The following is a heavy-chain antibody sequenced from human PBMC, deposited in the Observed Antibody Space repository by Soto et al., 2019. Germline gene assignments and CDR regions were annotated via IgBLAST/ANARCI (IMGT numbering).Heavy chain of an antibody. CDR1: GFTFNTYP. J-gene: IGHJ6*02. CDR2: ISSTAGRTS. Sequence: SLRLSCATSGFTFNTYPMTWVRQAPGKGLEWVSSISSTAGRTSSYADSVKGRFATSRDFSDNTVYLQMNNLRVDDTAVYFCAKGVLSFHYGMEVWGQGTTVTVSS. CDR3: AKGVLSFHYGMEV. V-gene: IGHV3-23*01. D-gene: IGHD3-10*01.